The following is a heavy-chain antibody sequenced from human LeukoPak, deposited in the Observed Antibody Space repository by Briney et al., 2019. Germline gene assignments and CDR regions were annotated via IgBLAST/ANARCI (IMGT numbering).Heavy chain of an antibody. D-gene: IGHD5-12*01. CDR3: TRDRNARATKEDRYDY. CDR1: GFTFSGYW. J-gene: IGHJ4*02. Sequence: GGSLRLSCAVSGFTFSGYWMTWVRQAPGKGLECVANIREDGKERNDVDSVKGRFIISRDNSRNSLYLQMNSLRPEDTAVYYCTRDRNARATKEDRYDYWGQGALVTVSS. V-gene: IGHV3-7*01. CDR2: IREDGKER.